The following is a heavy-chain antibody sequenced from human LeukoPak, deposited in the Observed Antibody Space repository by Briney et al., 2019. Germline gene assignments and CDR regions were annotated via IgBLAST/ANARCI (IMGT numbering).Heavy chain of an antibody. J-gene: IGHJ4*02. V-gene: IGHV3-30*18. CDR1: GFTFSSYG. Sequence: GGSLRLSCAASGFTFSSYGMHWVRQAPGKGLEWVAVISYDGSNKYYADSMKGRFTISRDNSKNTLYLQMNSLRAEDTAVYYCAKDGRANFDYWGQGTLVTVSS. CDR3: AKDGRANFDY. D-gene: IGHD3-10*01. CDR2: ISYDGSNK.